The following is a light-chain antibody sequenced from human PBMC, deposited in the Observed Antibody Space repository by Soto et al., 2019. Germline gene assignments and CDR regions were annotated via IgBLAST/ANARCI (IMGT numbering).Light chain of an antibody. V-gene: IGLV8-61*01. CDR2: NTN. Sequence: QAVVTQEPSSSVSHGGTVTRTCGLSSGSVSGNHYPSWYQQTPGQAPRTLIFNTNSRSAGVPDRFSGSILGNKAALTITGAQADDECDYYCSLYVRCGVWVFGGGTQLTVL. CDR3: SLYVRCGVWV. J-gene: IGLJ3*02. CDR1: SGSVSGNHY.